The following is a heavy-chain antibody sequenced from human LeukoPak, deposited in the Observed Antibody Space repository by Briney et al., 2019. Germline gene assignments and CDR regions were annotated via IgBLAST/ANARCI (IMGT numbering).Heavy chain of an antibody. CDR1: GGTFSSYA. D-gene: IGHD6-13*01. J-gene: IGHJ4*02. CDR3: ARDKEQGIHSSSFDY. V-gene: IGHV1-69*13. CDR2: IIPIFGTA. Sequence: GASVKVPCKASGGTFSSYAISWVRQAPGQGLEWMGGIIPIFGTANYAQKFQGRVTITADESTSTAYMELSSLRSEDTAVYYCARDKEQGIHSSSFDYWGQGTLVTVSS.